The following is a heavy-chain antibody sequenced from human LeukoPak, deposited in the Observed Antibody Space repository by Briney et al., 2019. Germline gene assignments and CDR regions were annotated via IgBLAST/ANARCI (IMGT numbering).Heavy chain of an antibody. V-gene: IGHV4-34*01. CDR2: INHSGST. Sequence: SETLSLTCAVYGGSFSGYYWSWIRQPRGKGLEWIGEINHSGSTNYNPSLKSRVTISVDTSKNQFSLKLSSVTAADTAVYYCARRSSSWYQVIDYWGQGTLVTVSS. CDR1: GGSFSGYY. D-gene: IGHD6-13*01. CDR3: ARRSSSWYQVIDY. J-gene: IGHJ4*02.